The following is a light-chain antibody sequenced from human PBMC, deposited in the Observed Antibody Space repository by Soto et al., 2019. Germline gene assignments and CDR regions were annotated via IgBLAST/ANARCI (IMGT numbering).Light chain of an antibody. CDR2: SAS. CDR1: QGISTW. J-gene: IGKJ3*01. V-gene: IGKV1D-12*01. Sequence: DIQMTQSPSSVSASVGDKVTITCRASQGISTWLAWYQQKPGQAPKLLIYSASSLQTGVPSSFSGSGSGTDFALTINSLQPEDFAPYYCQQGNSFPLTLGPGTKVDTK. CDR3: QQGNSFPLT.